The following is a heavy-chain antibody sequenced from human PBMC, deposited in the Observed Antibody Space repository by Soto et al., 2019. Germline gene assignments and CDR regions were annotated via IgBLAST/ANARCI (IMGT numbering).Heavy chain of an antibody. CDR2: ILVGGST. D-gene: IGHD1-1*01. CDR1: GFICSSYD. V-gene: IGHV3-23*01. Sequence: GGSLRLSCAVSGFICSSYDMSWVRQAPGKGLEWVSTILVGGSTHYEDSVKGRFTISRDTSKNTVYLQMNSLTAGDTAFYYCAKATATSGGAFEIHGQGTMVTVSS. J-gene: IGHJ3*02. CDR3: AKATATSGGAFEI.